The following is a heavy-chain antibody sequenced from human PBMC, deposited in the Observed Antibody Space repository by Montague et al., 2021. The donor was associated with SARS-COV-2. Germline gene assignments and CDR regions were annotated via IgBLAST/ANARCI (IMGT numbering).Heavy chain of an antibody. CDR2: IYYSGST. CDR1: GGSISSYY. CDR3: ARTYYDILTGIYNRGAFDV. V-gene: IGHV4-59*08. D-gene: IGHD3-9*01. Sequence: SETLSLTCTVSGGSISSYYWSWIRQPPGKGLEWIGYIYYSGSTNYNPSLKSRVTISVDTSKNQFSLKLSSVTAADTAVYYCARTYYDILTGIYNRGAFDVWGQGTMVTVSS. J-gene: IGHJ3*01.